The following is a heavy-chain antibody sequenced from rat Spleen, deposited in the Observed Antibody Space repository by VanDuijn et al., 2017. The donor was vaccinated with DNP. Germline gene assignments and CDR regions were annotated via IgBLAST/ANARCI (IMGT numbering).Heavy chain of an antibody. D-gene: IGHD1-9*01. J-gene: IGHJ2*01. V-gene: IGHV3-3*01. CDR3: ASTGITTPFDY. Sequence: VQLQESGPGLVEPSQSLSLTCSVTDYSITSCCRWTWIRKFPGHKLEWMGYIKSAGSIEYNQSLKGRISITRDTSKNQFFLQVNSVTTEDTATYYCASTGITTPFDYGGQGVMVTVSS. CDR2: IKSAGSI. CDR1: DYSITSCCR.